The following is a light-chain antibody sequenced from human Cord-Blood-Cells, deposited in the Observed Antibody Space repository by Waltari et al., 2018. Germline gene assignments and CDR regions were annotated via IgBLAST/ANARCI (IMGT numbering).Light chain of an antibody. V-gene: IGLV5-45*02. CDR2: YKADSAK. J-gene: IGLJ3*02. CDR3: MIWHSSAWV. Sequence: QAVLTQPSSLSASPGASASLTCTLRSGINVGTYRIYWYQQKPGSPPQYLLRYKADSAKQQGSGVPSRFSGSNDASSNAGILLISGLQSEDEADYYCMIWHSSAWVFGGGTKLTVL. CDR1: SGINVGTYR.